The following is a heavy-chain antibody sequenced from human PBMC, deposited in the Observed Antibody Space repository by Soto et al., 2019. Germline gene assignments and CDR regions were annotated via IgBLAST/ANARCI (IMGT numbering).Heavy chain of an antibody. CDR3: VRESYPAKAFDI. CDR1: GFTFSNYN. Sequence: EVQLVESGGGLVKPEESLRLSCAASGFTFSNYNINWVRQAPGKGLEWVSSIRSRSIDMYYADSVKGRFTISRDDAKNSLSLQMNGLRAEDTAVYFCVRESYPAKAFDIWGQGTMVTVSS. D-gene: IGHD2-2*01. V-gene: IGHV3-21*01. J-gene: IGHJ3*02. CDR2: IRSRSIDM.